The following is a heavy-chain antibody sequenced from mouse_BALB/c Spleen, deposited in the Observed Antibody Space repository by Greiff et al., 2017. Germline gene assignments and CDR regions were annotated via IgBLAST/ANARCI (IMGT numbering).Heavy chain of an antibody. CDR3: ARDYDDAMDY. CDR2: ISNGGGST. CDR1: GFTFSSYT. J-gene: IGHJ4*01. V-gene: IGHV5-12-2*01. D-gene: IGHD2-4*01. Sequence: EVKLVESGGGLVQPGGSLKLSCAASGFTFSSYTMSWVRQTPEKRLEWVAYISNGGGSTYYPDTVKGRFTISRDNAKNTLYLQMSSLKSEDTAMYYCARDYDDAMDYWGQGTSVTVSS.